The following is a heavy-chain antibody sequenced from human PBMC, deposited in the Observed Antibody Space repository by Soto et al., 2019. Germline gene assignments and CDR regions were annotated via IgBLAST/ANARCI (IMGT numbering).Heavy chain of an antibody. CDR3: AKEVAARPRYFDY. CDR2: ISGSGGST. Sequence: EVQLLESGGGLGQPGGSLRLSCAASGFTFSSYAMSWVRQAPGTGLEWVSAISGSGGSTYYADSVKGRFTISRDNSKNTLYLQMNSLRAEDRAVYYCAKEVAARPRYFDYWGQGTLVTGSS. J-gene: IGHJ4*02. V-gene: IGHV3-23*01. D-gene: IGHD6-6*01. CDR1: GFTFSSYA.